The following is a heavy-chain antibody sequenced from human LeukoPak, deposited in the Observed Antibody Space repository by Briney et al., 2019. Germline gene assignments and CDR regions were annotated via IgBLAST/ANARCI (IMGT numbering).Heavy chain of an antibody. V-gene: IGHV3-48*04. CDR2: ISGDRSMI. CDR1: GFTFSSYA. CDR3: AKSRTTVDY. Sequence: SGGSLRLSCAASGFTFSSYAMSWVRQAPGKGLEWVAYISGDRSMIYHIDSVKGRFTISRDNAKNSLFLQMNNLRAEDTAVYYCAKSRTTVDYWGQGTLVTVSS. J-gene: IGHJ4*02. D-gene: IGHD4-11*01.